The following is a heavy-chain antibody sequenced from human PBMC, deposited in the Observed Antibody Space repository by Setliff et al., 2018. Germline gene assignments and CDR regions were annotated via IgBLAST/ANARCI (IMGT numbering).Heavy chain of an antibody. CDR3: VRASRFGTVVYKGDYYMDV. J-gene: IGHJ6*03. CDR1: GYMFATYA. Sequence: ASVKVSCKASGYMFATYAMSWIRQVPGQGFEWMGWINTNTGNPIYVQGFTGRFVFSLDTSVSTAYLHISGLKAEDTAVYYCVRASRFGTVVYKGDYYMDVWGKGTTVTVSS. V-gene: IGHV7-4-1*02. CDR2: INTNTGNP. D-gene: IGHD3-10*01.